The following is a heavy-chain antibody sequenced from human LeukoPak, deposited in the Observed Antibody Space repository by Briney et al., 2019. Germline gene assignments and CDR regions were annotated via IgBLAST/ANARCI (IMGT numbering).Heavy chain of an antibody. D-gene: IGHD5-12*01. CDR1: GYTFTGYY. J-gene: IGHJ4*02. V-gene: IGHV1-46*01. Sequence: ASVKVSCKASGYTFTGYYMHWVRQAPGQGLEWMGIINPSGGSTSYAQKFQGRVTMTRDTSTSTVYMELSSLRSEDTAVYYCARDLHTLSSGYGPFDYWGQGTLVTVSS. CDR2: INPSGGST. CDR3: ARDLHTLSSGYGPFDY.